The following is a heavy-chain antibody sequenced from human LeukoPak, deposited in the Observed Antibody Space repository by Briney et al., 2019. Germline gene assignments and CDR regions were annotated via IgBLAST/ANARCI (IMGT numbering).Heavy chain of an antibody. CDR2: IYYSGST. V-gene: IGHV4-59*01. J-gene: IGHJ4*02. CDR3: ARERRSNGAWSYFDY. Sequence: SETLSLTCTVSGGSFSSYYWSWIRQPPGKGLEWIGYIYYSGSTNYNPSLKSRVTISEDTSKNQFSLKLSSVTAADTAVYFCARERRSNGAWSYFDYWGQGTLVTVSS. D-gene: IGHD2-8*01. CDR1: GGSFSSYY.